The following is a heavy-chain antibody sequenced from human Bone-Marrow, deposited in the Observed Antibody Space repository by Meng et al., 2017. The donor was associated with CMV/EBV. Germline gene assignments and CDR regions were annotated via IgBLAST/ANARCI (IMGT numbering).Heavy chain of an antibody. CDR1: GGSISNTGYY. V-gene: IGHV4-39*07. J-gene: IGHJ6*02. CDR2: IYYSGST. Sequence: SETLSHTCTVSGGSISNTGYYWGWIRQPPGKGLEWIGSIYYSGSTYYNPSLKSRVTISVDTSKNQFSLKLSSVTAADTAVYYCARDEQLVNSVYYYYYGMDVWGQGTTVTFSS. CDR3: ARDEQLVNSVYYYYYGMDV. D-gene: IGHD6-6*01.